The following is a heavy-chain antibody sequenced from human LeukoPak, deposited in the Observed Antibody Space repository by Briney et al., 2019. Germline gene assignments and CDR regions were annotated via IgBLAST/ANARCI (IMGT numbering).Heavy chain of an antibody. D-gene: IGHD6-19*01. V-gene: IGHV4-59*08. Sequence: SETLSLTCTVSGGSISSYYWSWIRQPPGKGLEWIGYIYYSGSTNYNPSLKSRVTISVDTSKNQFSLKPSSVTAADTAVYYCASHRGSSGWTPFDYWGQGTLVTVSS. CDR2: IYYSGST. J-gene: IGHJ4*02. CDR1: GGSISSYY. CDR3: ASHRGSSGWTPFDY.